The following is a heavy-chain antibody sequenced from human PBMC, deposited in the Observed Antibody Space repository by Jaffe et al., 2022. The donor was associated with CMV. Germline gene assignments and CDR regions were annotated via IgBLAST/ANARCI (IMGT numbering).Heavy chain of an antibody. J-gene: IGHJ4*02. CDR2: ITPKSGAI. CDR1: GYTFTDNY. D-gene: IGHD6-25*01. Sequence: QVHLEQSGTEVKKPGASVKVSCKASGYTFTDNYIHWVRQAPGQGLEWMGWITPKSGAITYAQKFQGRVTLTRDTSISTAYMELNRLRFDDTAIYYCARVRAGVQSAATLFDYWGQGTLVTVSS. CDR3: ARVRAGVQSAATLFDY. V-gene: IGHV1-2*02.